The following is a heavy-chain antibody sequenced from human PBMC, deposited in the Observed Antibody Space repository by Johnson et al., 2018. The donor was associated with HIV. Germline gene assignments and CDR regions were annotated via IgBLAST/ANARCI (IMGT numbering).Heavy chain of an antibody. CDR3: ARERYCSSTSCYFSRPPDAFDI. D-gene: IGHD2-2*01. CDR1: GITFSDYA. J-gene: IGHJ3*02. Sequence: QVQLVESGGGLVQPGRSLRLSCAASGITFSDYAMHWVRQAPGKGLEWVAVISYDGSNKYFADSVKGRSTISRDSSKNTLYLQMNSLRAEDTAVYYCARERYCSSTSCYFSRPPDAFDIWGQGTMVTVSS. CDR2: ISYDGSNK. V-gene: IGHV3-30-3*01.